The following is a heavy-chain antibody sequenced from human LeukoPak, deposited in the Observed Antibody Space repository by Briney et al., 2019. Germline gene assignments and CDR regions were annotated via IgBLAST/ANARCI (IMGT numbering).Heavy chain of an antibody. CDR1: GFTFNNYW. V-gene: IGHV3-43*02. J-gene: IGHJ5*02. CDR3: AKCVYSNIYYWFDP. D-gene: IGHD6-13*01. CDR2: ITGNGVST. Sequence: GGSLRLSCAASGFTFNNYWMHWVRQAPGKGLEWVSLITGNGVSTYYADSVKGRFTISRDNSKNSLYLQMNSLRTEDTALYYCAKCVYSNIYYWFDPWGQGTLVSVSS.